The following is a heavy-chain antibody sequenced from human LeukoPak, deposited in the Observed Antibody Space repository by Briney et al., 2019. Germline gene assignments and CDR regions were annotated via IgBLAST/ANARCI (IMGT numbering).Heavy chain of an antibody. V-gene: IGHV3-48*03. J-gene: IGHJ4*02. CDR3: ARLGGSYLFPDFDY. CDR1: GFTFSSYE. CDR2: ISSSGSTI. D-gene: IGHD1-26*01. Sequence: GGSLRLPCAASGFTFSSYEMNWVRQAPGKGLEWVAYISSSGSTIYYADSVKGRFTISRDNAKNSLYLQMNSLRAEDTAVYYCARLGGSYLFPDFDYWGQGTMVTVSS.